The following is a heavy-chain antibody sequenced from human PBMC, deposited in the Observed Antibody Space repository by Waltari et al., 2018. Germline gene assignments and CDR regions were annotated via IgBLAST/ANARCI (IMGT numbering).Heavy chain of an antibody. V-gene: IGHV2-5*02. CDR1: GFSLRIIGLG. CDR3: AHYIHDQPFEY. D-gene: IGHD1-1*01. Sequence: QITLKESGPTWVKPPRTLPLTSTFPGFSLRIIGLGVGGIRKPPGKALELLALIYWDDDKRYSPSLKSRLTITKDTAKKQVDLTMTYMDPVDTATYYCAHYIHDQPFEYWGQGTLVTVSS. CDR2: IYWDDDK. J-gene: IGHJ4*02.